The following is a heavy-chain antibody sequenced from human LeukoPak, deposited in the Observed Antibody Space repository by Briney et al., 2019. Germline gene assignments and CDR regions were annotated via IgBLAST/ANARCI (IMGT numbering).Heavy chain of an antibody. D-gene: IGHD4-17*01. CDR2: IWYDGSNK. CDR3: ARDLDSAAYGDFDMGAIDY. J-gene: IGHJ4*02. V-gene: IGHV3-33*01. Sequence: GGSLRLSCAASGFTFSSYGMHWVRQAPGKGLEWVVVIWYDGSNKYYADSVKGRFTISRDNSKNTLYLQMNSLRAEDTAVYYCARDLDSAAYGDFDMGAIDYWGQGTLVSVSS. CDR1: GFTFSSYG.